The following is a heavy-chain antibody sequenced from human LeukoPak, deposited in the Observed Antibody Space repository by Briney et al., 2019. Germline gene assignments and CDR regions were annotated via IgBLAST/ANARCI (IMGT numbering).Heavy chain of an antibody. V-gene: IGHV3-21*01. CDR3: ARDLAHDY. J-gene: IGHJ4*02. CDR1: GFSFSGYS. Sequence: KPGGSLRLSCAASGFSFSGYSMNWVRQAPGKGLEWVSSVSSSSGHIYYADSAKGRFTISRDNAKNSLYLQMNTLRAEDTAVYYCARDLAHDYWGQGTLVTVSS. CDR2: VSSSSGHI.